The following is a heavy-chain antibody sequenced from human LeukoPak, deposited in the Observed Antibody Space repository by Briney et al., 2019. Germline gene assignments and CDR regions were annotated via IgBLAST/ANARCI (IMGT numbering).Heavy chain of an antibody. D-gene: IGHD4/OR15-4a*01. J-gene: IGHJ2*01. CDR1: GFTFSSCA. Sequence: GGSLRLSCAASGFTFSSCAMSWVRQAPGKGLEWVSAITGAGGSTYYADSVKGRFTISRDNSKNTLYLQMNSLRAEDTAVYFCAKGDHGGNIYWYFDLWGRGTLVTVAS. CDR2: ITGAGGST. CDR3: AKGDHGGNIYWYFDL. V-gene: IGHV3-23*01.